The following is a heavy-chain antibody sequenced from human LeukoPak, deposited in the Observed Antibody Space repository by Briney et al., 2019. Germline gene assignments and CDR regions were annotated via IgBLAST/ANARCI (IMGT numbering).Heavy chain of an antibody. D-gene: IGHD2-15*01. J-gene: IGHJ4*02. CDR1: GFTVSSNY. V-gene: IGHV3-66*01. CDR2: IYSGGST. CDR3: ARALGYCSGGSCSVDY. Sequence: GGSLRLSCAASGFTVSSNYMSWVRQAPGKGLEWVSVIYSGGSTYYADSVKGRFTISRDNSKNTLYLQMNSLRAEDTAVYYCARALGYCSGGSCSVDYWGQGTLVTVSS.